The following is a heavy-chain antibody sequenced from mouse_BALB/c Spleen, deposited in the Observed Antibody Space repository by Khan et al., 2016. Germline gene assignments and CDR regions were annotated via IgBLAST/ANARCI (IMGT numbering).Heavy chain of an antibody. J-gene: IGHJ2*01. CDR2: IRTNNGNT. Sequence: QVQLKQPAPGVVRPGVSVKISFKCSVYTFTDHAMHFVKQSHANSLVSIGVIRTNNGNTNYNQKIQRTATMTVIKSSSTAYMERARLTSEDSAIYFCARYGNYFDYWGQGTTLTVTS. CDR3: ARYGNYFDY. D-gene: IGHD2-10*02. V-gene: IGHV1S137*01. CDR1: VYTFTDHA.